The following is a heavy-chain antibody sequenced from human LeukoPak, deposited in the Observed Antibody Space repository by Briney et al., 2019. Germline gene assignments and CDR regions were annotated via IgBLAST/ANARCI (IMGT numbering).Heavy chain of an antibody. Sequence: GGSLRLSCAASGFTFSSYWMHWVRQAPGKGLVWVSRINSDESSTSYADSVKGRFTISRDNAKNTLYLQMNSLRAEDTAVYYCAREGGGWYYFDYWGQGTLVTVSS. CDR3: AREGGGWYYFDY. D-gene: IGHD6-19*01. CDR1: GFTFSSYW. J-gene: IGHJ4*02. CDR2: INSDESST. V-gene: IGHV3-74*01.